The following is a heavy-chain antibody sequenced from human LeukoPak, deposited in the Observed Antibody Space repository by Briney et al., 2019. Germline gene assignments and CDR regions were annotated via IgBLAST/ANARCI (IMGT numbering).Heavy chain of an antibody. Sequence: SQTLSLTCTVSGGSISSGSYYWSWIRQPVGKGLEWIGRIYTSGSTNYNPSLKSRVTISVDTSKNQFSLKLSSVTAADTAVYYCARGRSAAAANGYNWFDPWGQGTLVTVSS. CDR1: GGSISSGSYY. J-gene: IGHJ5*02. D-gene: IGHD6-13*01. CDR2: IYTSGST. CDR3: ARGRSAAAANGYNWFDP. V-gene: IGHV4-61*02.